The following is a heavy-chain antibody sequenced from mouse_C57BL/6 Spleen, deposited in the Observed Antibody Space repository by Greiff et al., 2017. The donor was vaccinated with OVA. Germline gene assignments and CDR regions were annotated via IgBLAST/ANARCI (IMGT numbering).Heavy chain of an antibody. CDR2: IYPSDSET. J-gene: IGHJ3*01. CDR3: ARSFSSPAWFAY. Sequence: QVQLQQPGAELVRPGSSVKLSCKASGYTFTSYWMDWVKQRPGQGLEWIGNIYPSDSETHYNQKFKDKATLTVDKSSSTAYMQLSSLTSEDSAVYYCARSFSSPAWFAYWGQGTLVTVSA. D-gene: IGHD1-1*01. V-gene: IGHV1-61*01. CDR1: GYTFTSYW.